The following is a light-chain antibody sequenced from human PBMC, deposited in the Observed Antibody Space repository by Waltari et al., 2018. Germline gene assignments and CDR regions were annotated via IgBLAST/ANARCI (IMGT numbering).Light chain of an antibody. V-gene: IGLV2-23*01. Sequence: PTPPSPLSWFPGQSVPISCPGTSSYGGSHNLVSWYQHPPGKAPKLMIYEDTKRPSGVSNRFSGSKSGNTASLTISGLQAEDEADYYCCSYAGGTASILLGGGTKLTVL. J-gene: IGLJ2*01. CDR1: SSYGGSHNL. CDR3: CSYAGGTASIL. CDR2: EDT.